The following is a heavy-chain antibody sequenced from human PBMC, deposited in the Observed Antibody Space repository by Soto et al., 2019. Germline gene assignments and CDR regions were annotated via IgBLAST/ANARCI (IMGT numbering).Heavy chain of an antibody. CDR3: ARDYCSSTSCYYP. CDR1: GFSFSSDS. V-gene: IGHV3-21*01. CDR2: ISSSSSYI. Sequence: EVQLVESGGGLVKPGGSLRLSCAASGFSFSSDSMNWGRQAPGKGLEWVSSISSSSSYIYYADSVKGRFTISRDTAKNSLYLQMNSLRAEDTAVYYFARDYCSSTSCYYPWGQGALVTVSS. J-gene: IGHJ5*02. D-gene: IGHD2-2*01.